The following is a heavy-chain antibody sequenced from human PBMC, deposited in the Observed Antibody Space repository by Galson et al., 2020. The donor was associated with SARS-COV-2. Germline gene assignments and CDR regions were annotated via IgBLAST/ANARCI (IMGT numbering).Heavy chain of an antibody. J-gene: IGHJ3*02. CDR2: IYYSGST. Sequence: TLSLTCTVPGGSISSGGYYWSWIRQHPGKGLEWIGYIYYSGSTYYNPSLKSRFTIPVDTSKNQFSLKLSSVTAADTAVYYRARAPITMIVVVDAFDIWGQGTMVAVSS. D-gene: IGHD3-22*01. CDR1: GGSISSGGYY. CDR3: ARAPITMIVVVDAFDI. V-gene: IGHV4-31*03.